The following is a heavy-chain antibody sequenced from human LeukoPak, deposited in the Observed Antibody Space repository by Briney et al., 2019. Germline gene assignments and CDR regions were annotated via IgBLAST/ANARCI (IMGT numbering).Heavy chain of an antibody. D-gene: IGHD3-16*01. CDR1: GGSISSGDYY. CDR3: ARGGLKSDWFDP. Sequence: SETLSLTCTVSGGSISSGDYYWSWIRQPPGKGLEWIGYIYYSGSTYYNPSLKSRVTISVDTSKNQFSLKLSSVTAADTAVYYCARGGLKSDWFDPWGQGTLVTVSS. CDR2: IYYSGST. V-gene: IGHV4-30-4*08. J-gene: IGHJ5*02.